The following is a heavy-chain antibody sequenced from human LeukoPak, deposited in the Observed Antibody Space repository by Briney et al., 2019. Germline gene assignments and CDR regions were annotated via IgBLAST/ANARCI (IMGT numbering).Heavy chain of an antibody. CDR1: GFSFSNYN. CDR3: ARDRWDIVLVPAAREIDY. CDR2: ISSSSSYI. Sequence: PGGSLRLPCAASGFSFSNYNMNWVRQAPGKGLEWVSSISSSSSYIYYADSVKGRFTISRDNAKNSLYLQMNSLRADDTAVYYCARDRWDIVLVPAAREIDYWGQGTLVTVSS. D-gene: IGHD2-2*01. J-gene: IGHJ4*02. V-gene: IGHV3-21*01.